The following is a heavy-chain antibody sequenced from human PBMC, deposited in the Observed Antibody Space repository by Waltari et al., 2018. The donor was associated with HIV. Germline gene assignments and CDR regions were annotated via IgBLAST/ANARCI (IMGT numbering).Heavy chain of an antibody. CDR3: ASTLEEYGGNPLRVFYGMDV. J-gene: IGHJ6*02. V-gene: IGHV1-2*02. CDR2: INPNSGCT. Sequence: QVQLVPSGAEVKKPGASVKVSCQASGYTFTGYYMHWVRQAPGQGRGWMGWINPNSGCTNYAQKFQGRVTMTRDTSISTAYMELSRLRSDDTAVYYCASTLEEYGGNPLRVFYGMDVWGQGTTVTVSS. D-gene: IGHD2-15*01. CDR1: GYTFTGYY.